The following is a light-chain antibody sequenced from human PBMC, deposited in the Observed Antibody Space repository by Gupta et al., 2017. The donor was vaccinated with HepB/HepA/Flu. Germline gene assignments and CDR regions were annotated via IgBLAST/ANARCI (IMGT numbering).Light chain of an antibody. Sequence: DMQMTLSPSSLSASVGDRVTNTCQASQDISNYLTWYQQKPGKATMLLIYDASKLETGVPAMFRGRGYGTVCPFTISEVQSVDMSNCYCQQYDNLPWTFGQRTKMEIK. J-gene: IGKJ1*01. V-gene: IGKV1-33*01. CDR1: QDISNY. CDR3: QQYDNLPWT. CDR2: DAS.